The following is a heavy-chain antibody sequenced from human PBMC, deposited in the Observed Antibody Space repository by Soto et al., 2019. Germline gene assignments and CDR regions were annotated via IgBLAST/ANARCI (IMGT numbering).Heavy chain of an antibody. CDR3: ARGPMQFAFFDY. D-gene: IGHD3-10*01. Sequence: GGSLRLSCAASGFTFSSYAMSWVRQAPGKGLEWVSAISGSGGGTYYADSVKGRFTISRDNSKNTLYLQMNSLRVEDTAVYYCARGPMQFAFFDYWGQGTLVTVSS. J-gene: IGHJ4*02. CDR1: GFTFSSYA. V-gene: IGHV3-23*01. CDR2: ISGSGGGT.